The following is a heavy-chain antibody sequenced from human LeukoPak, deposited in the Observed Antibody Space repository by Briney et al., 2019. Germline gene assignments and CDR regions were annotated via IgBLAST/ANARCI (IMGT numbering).Heavy chain of an antibody. Sequence: ASVKVSCKASGYTFTGYYMHWVRQAPGQGLEWMGWINPNSGGTNYAQKFQGRVTMTRDTSISTAYMELSRLRSDDTAVYYCARETMVRGVIRFWGQGTLVTVSS. CDR2: INPNSGGT. CDR1: GYTFTGYY. D-gene: IGHD3-10*01. V-gene: IGHV1-2*02. J-gene: IGHJ4*02. CDR3: ARETMVRGVIRF.